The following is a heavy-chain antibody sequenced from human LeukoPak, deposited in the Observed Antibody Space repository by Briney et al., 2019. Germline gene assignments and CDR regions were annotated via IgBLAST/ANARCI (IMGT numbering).Heavy chain of an antibody. CDR1: GGSFSGYC. CDR3: ARGPAMVRGANWFDP. V-gene: IGHV4-34*01. J-gene: IGHJ5*02. Sequence: SETLSLTCAVYGGSFSGYCWSWIRQPPGKGLEWIGEINHSGSTNYNPSLKSRVTISVDTSKNQFSLKLSSVTAAGTAVYYCARGPAMVRGANWFDPWGQGTLVTVSS. D-gene: IGHD3-10*01. CDR2: INHSGST.